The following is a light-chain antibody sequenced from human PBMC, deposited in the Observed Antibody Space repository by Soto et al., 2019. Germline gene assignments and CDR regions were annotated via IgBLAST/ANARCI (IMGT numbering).Light chain of an antibody. J-gene: IGKJ4*01. CDR2: AAS. V-gene: IGKV1-39*01. CDR1: QDISNY. CDR3: QQSYSTLLT. Sequence: DIHMTDSPSSLSTSVLYRVSITFQASQDISNYLNWYQQKPGKAPKLLIYAASSLQSGVPSRFSGSGSGTDFTLTISSLQPEDFATYYCQQSYSTLLTFGGGTKV.